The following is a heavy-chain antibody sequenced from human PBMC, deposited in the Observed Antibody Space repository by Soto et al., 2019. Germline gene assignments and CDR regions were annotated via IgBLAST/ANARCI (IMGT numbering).Heavy chain of an antibody. CDR2: ISSSSSTI. D-gene: IGHD3-22*01. V-gene: IGHV3-48*02. CDR3: ARDLEGYYYDSSGYPIRAFDY. J-gene: IGHJ4*02. CDR1: VFTFSSYS. Sequence: GALRLSCAASVFTFSSYSMNWVRQAPGKGLEWVSYISSSSSTIYYADSVKGRFTISRDNAKNSLYLQMNSLRDEDTAVYYCARDLEGYYYDSSGYPIRAFDYWGQGTLVTVSS.